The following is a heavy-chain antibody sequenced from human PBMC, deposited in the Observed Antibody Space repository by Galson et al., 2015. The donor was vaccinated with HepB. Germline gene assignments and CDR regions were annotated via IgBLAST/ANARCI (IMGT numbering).Heavy chain of an antibody. V-gene: IGHV3-33*06. CDR2: IWYDGRDQ. Sequence: SLRLSCATSGFIFRNYGMHWVRQAPGKGLEWVAVIWYDGRDQKYADSVRGRFTISRDNSRNTLYLQMSSLRVEDTALYYCAKLDSSGCSWGQGTLVNVSS. CDR1: GFIFRNYG. J-gene: IGHJ4*02. D-gene: IGHD3-22*01. CDR3: AKLDSSGCS.